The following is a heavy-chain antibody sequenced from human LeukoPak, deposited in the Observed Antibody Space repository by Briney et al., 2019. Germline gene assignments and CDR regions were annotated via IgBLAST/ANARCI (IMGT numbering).Heavy chain of an antibody. D-gene: IGHD4-23*01. CDR1: GYTFTSYW. V-gene: IGHV5-51*01. CDR3: ARRVVNNRNWYFNL. Sequence: GESLKISCKGSGYTFTSYWIGWVRQMPGKGLEWMGIIYPSDSDTRYSPSFQGQVTISADKSINTAYLQWSSLKASDTAMYYCARRVVNNRNWYFNLWGRGTLVTVSS. CDR2: IYPSDSDT. J-gene: IGHJ2*01.